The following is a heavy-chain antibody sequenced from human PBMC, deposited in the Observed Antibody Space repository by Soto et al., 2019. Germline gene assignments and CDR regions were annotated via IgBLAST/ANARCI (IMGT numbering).Heavy chain of an antibody. D-gene: IGHD5-12*01. CDR3: ANDMEMATSYFDY. Sequence: GGSLRLSCAASGFTFDDYAMHWVRQAPGKGLEWVSGISWNSGSIGYANSVKSRFTISRDNAKNSLYLQMNSLRAEDTAVYYCANDMEMATSYFDYWGQGTLVTVSS. CDR2: ISWNSGSI. J-gene: IGHJ4*02. V-gene: IGHV3-9*01. CDR1: GFTFDDYA.